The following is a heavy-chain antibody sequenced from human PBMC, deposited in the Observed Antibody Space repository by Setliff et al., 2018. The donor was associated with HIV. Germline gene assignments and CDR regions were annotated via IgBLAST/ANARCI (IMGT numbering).Heavy chain of an antibody. CDR3: VTSSSWSSRLNF. CDR2: ASHSGKT. V-gene: IGHV4-34*01. D-gene: IGHD2-2*01. J-gene: IGHJ4*02. Sequence: PSETLSLTCAVYGGPLSGHYWSWIRQPPGQGLEWIGEASHSGKTNYNPSLKSRVTISVDTSKNQFSLKLTSVTAADTAVYYCVTSSSWSSRLNFWGPGMLVTVSS. CDR1: GGPLSGHY.